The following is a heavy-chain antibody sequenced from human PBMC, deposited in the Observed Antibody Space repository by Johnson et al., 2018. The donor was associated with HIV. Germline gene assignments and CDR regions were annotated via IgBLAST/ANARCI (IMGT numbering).Heavy chain of an antibody. CDR2: LGGRGGST. J-gene: IGHJ3*02. Sequence: EVQLLESGGGLVQPGGSLGLFCSASGFTFSSYWMSWVRQAPGRGLEWVSALGGRGGSTYHADSVKGRFTISRDNSKKTLYLQMNSLRADDTAVYYCAKEGDSSGPIDAFDIWGQGTLVTVSS. D-gene: IGHD5-18*01. CDR1: GFTFSSYW. V-gene: IGHV3-23*01. CDR3: AKEGDSSGPIDAFDI.